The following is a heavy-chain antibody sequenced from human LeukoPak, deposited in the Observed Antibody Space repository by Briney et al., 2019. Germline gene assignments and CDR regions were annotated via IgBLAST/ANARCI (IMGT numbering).Heavy chain of an antibody. J-gene: IGHJ4*02. V-gene: IGHV4-30-4*01. CDR3: ARGYCSGGSCVGY. CDR1: GGSISSGDYY. D-gene: IGHD2-15*01. CDR2: IYYSGST. Sequence: PSETLSLTCTVSGGSISSGDYYWSWIRQPPGKGLEWIGYIYYSGSTYYNPSLKSRVTISVDTSKNQFSLKLSSVTAADTAVYYCARGYCSGGSCVGYWGQGTLVTVSS.